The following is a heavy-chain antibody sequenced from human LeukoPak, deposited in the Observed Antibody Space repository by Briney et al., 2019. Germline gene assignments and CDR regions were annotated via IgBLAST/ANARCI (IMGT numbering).Heavy chain of an antibody. V-gene: IGHV1-2*02. Sequence: ASVKVSCKASGYTFTGYYMHWVRQAPGQGLEWMGWINPNSGGTNYAQKFQGRVTMTRDTSISTAYMELSRLRSDDMAVYYCARDAGLYGGNSLAFDIWGQGTMVTVSS. CDR1: GYTFTGYY. D-gene: IGHD4-23*01. CDR3: ARDAGLYGGNSLAFDI. J-gene: IGHJ3*02. CDR2: INPNSGGT.